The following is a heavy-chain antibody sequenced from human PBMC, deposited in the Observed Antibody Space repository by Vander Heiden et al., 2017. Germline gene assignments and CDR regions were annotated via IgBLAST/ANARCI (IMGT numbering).Heavy chain of an antibody. Sequence: QLQLQESGPGLLKPSETLSLTCTISDDSFNSMTAYWGWVRQSPGKGLEWIASIHHTGSSYRNPSLKSRVTISVDSSKRQISLTLTSLTAADTAVYYCGGSSAIVVVPGVIRYWGQGTLVTVSS. CDR3: GGSSAIVVVPGVIRY. J-gene: IGHJ4*02. CDR1: DDSFNSMTAY. D-gene: IGHD2-15*01. CDR2: IHHTGSS. V-gene: IGHV4-39*01.